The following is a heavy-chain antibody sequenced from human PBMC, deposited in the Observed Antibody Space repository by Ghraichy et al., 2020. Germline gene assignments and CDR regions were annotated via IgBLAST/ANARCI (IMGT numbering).Heavy chain of an antibody. Sequence: SETLSLTCAVYGGSFSGYYWSWIRQPPGKGLEWIGEINHSGSTNYNPSLKSRVTISVDTSKNQFSLKLSSVTAADTAVYYCARGLRGGILTGYYTRYYFDYWGQGTLVTVSS. V-gene: IGHV4-34*01. CDR1: GGSFSGYY. CDR2: INHSGST. D-gene: IGHD3-9*01. J-gene: IGHJ4*02. CDR3: ARGLRGGILTGYYTRYYFDY.